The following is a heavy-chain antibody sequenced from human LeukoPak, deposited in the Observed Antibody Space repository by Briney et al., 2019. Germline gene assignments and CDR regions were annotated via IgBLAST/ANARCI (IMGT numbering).Heavy chain of an antibody. J-gene: IGHJ4*02. V-gene: IGHV3-74*01. Sequence: GGSLRLSCAASGFTFSRYYMHWVRQAPGKGLVWVSRINSDVSGTTYADSVKGRFTVSRDNAKNTLYLQMNSLRVEDTAMYYCTRVFAGDEYSSSGYWGQGTLVTVSS. CDR1: GFTFSRYY. D-gene: IGHD6-13*01. CDR3: TRVFAGDEYSSSGY. CDR2: INSDVSGT.